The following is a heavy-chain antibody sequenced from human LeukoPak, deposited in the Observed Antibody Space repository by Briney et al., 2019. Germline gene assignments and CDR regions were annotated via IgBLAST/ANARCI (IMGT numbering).Heavy chain of an antibody. J-gene: IGHJ4*02. CDR1: GGSFSGYY. D-gene: IGHD6-19*01. CDR3: AGVLWQWLTTVDY. CDR2: INHSGST. Sequence: PSETLSLTCAVYGGSFSGYYWSWIRQPPAKGLEWIGEINHSGSTNYNPTLRSRVTISVDTSKNQFSLKLSSVTAADTAVYYCAGVLWQWLTTVDYWGQGTLVTVSS. V-gene: IGHV4-34*01.